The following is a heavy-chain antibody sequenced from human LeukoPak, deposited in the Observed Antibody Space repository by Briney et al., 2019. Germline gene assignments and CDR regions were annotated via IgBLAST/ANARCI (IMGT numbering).Heavy chain of an antibody. CDR2: ISYDGSNK. CDR1: GFTFSSYA. CDR3: ARDWWVVPAAMEDY. Sequence: GRSLRLSCAASGFTFSSYAMHWVRQAPGKGLEWVAVISYDGSNKYYADSVKGRFTISRDNSKNTLYLQMNSLRAEDTAVYYCARDWWVVPAAMEDYWGQGTLVTVSS. V-gene: IGHV3-30*04. D-gene: IGHD2-2*01. J-gene: IGHJ4*02.